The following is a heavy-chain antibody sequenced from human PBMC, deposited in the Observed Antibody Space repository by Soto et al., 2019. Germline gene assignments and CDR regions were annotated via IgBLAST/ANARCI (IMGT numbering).Heavy chain of an antibody. J-gene: IGHJ4*02. CDR3: ASSDSSGYYY. V-gene: IGHV3-23*01. CDR1: GFTFSSYA. D-gene: IGHD3-22*01. CDR2: ISGSGGST. Sequence: GGSLRLSCAASGFTFSSYAMSWVRQAPGKGLEWVSAISGSGGSTYYADSVKGRFTISRDNSKNTLYLQMNSLRAEDTAVYHCASSDSSGYYYWGQGTLVTVSS.